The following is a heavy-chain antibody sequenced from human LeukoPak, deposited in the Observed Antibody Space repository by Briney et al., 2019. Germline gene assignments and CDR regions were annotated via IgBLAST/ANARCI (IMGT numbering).Heavy chain of an antibody. CDR2: INPNSGGT. CDR3: ARDRTLGGSRGYYFDY. V-gene: IGHV1-2*02. Sequence: GASVKVSCKAPGYTFTGYYMHWVRQAPGQGLEWMGWINPNSGGTNYAQKFQGRVTMTRDTSISTAYMELSRLRSDDTAVYYCARDRTLGGSRGYYFDYWGQGTLVTVSS. J-gene: IGHJ4*02. D-gene: IGHD2-15*01. CDR1: GYTFTGYY.